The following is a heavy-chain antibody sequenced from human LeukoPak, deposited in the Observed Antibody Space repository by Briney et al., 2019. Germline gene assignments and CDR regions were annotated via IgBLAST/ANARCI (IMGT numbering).Heavy chain of an antibody. Sequence: SETLSLTCTVSGGSISSYYWSWIRQPPGKGLEWIGYIYYSGSTNYNPSLKSRVTISVDTSKNQFSLKLSSVTAADTAVYYCARALLRGDFWSGRGDYFDFWGQGTLVTVSS. CDR1: GGSISSYY. D-gene: IGHD3-3*01. CDR2: IYYSGST. CDR3: ARALLRGDFWSGRGDYFDF. J-gene: IGHJ4*02. V-gene: IGHV4-59*08.